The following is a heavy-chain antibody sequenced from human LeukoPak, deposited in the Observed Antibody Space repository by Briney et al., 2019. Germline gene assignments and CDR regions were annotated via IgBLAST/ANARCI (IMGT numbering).Heavy chain of an antibody. V-gene: IGHV4-34*01. CDR2: INHSGST. CDR3: ARGRLGVFDY. J-gene: IGHJ4*02. D-gene: IGHD3-16*01. CDR1: GGSFSGYY. Sequence: PSETLSLTCAVYGGSFSGYYWSWIRQPPGKGLEWIGEINHSGSTNYNPSLKSRVTISVDTSKNQFSLKLSSVTAADTAVYYGARGRLGVFDYWGQGTLVTVAS.